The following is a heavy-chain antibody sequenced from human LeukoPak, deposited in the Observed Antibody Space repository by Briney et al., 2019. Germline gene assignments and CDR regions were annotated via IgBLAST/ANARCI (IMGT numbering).Heavy chain of an antibody. CDR3: ARSVYYYDSSGYHPPYFDY. J-gene: IGHJ4*02. CDR1: GYTFTSHD. Sequence: ASVKVSCKASGYTFTSHDINWVRQATGQGLEWMGWMNPNSGNTGYAQKFQDRVTMTRNTSISTAYMELSSLESEDTAVYYCARSVYYYDSSGYHPPYFDYWGQGTLVTVSS. CDR2: MNPNSGNT. D-gene: IGHD3-22*01. V-gene: IGHV1-8*01.